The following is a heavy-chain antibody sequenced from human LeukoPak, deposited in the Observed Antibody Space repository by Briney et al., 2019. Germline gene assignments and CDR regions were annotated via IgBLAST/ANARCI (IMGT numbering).Heavy chain of an antibody. CDR2: INEDGSEK. CDR1: GFTFSTYW. Sequence: GGSLRLSCAASGFTFSTYWMMWVRQAPGKGLEWVANINEDGSEKYYADSVEGRFTISRDNAKNSLDLQMNSLRAEDTAVYYCARDRIAAAGTEWFDPWGQGTLVTVSS. CDR3: ARDRIAAAGTEWFDP. V-gene: IGHV3-7*03. D-gene: IGHD6-13*01. J-gene: IGHJ5*02.